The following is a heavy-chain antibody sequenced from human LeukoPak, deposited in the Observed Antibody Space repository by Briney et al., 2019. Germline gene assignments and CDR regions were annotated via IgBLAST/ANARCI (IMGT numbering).Heavy chain of an antibody. Sequence: SETLSLTCTASGGSISSYYWSWIRQPPGKGLEWIGYIYYSGSTNYNPSLKSRVTISVDTSKNQFSLKLSSVTAADTAVYYCAREGISSSWGAYYYYYYYMDVWGKGTTVTVSS. CDR1: GGSISSYY. D-gene: IGHD6-13*01. CDR2: IYYSGST. J-gene: IGHJ6*03. V-gene: IGHV4-59*12. CDR3: AREGISSSWGAYYYYYYYMDV.